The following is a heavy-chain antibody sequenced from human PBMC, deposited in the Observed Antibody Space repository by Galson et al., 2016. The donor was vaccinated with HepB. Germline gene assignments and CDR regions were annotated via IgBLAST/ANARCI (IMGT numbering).Heavy chain of an antibody. Sequence: SLRLSVPASGLTFSSYGMSWVRQAPGKGLEGSSTMSGRGGTAYYPDPVKGRFTISRDNSRNTGFLQMNSLTAEDTAVYYCAKAPSGWSYYFDYWGQGILVTVSS. V-gene: IGHV3-23*01. CDR2: MSGRGGTA. J-gene: IGHJ4*02. D-gene: IGHD6-19*01. CDR3: AKAPSGWSYYFDY. CDR1: GLTFSSYG.